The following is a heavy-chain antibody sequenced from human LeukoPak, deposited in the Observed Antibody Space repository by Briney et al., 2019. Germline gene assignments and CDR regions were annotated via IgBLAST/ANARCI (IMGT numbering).Heavy chain of an antibody. CDR1: GFTFSSYG. CDR2: ISYDGSFK. CDR3: AKGQRRHVDIVATIPFDY. D-gene: IGHD5-12*01. V-gene: IGHV3-30*18. J-gene: IGHJ4*02. Sequence: GSLRLSCAASGFTFSSYGMHWVRQAPGKGLEWVAVISYDGSFKYYVDSVKGRFTISRDNSKNTLFLQMNSLRAEDTAVYYCAKGQRRHVDIVATIPFDYWGQGTLVTVSS.